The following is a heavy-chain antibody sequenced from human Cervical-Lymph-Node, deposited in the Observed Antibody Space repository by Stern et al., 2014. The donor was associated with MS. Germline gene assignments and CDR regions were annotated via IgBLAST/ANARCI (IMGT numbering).Heavy chain of an antibody. Sequence: QVQLVESGGGVVQPGRSLRLSCVASGLTFSTSVMHWVRQAPGKGLEWVAVVWNDGSKEHFTESVKGRFSTSIDTAKNTLHLQMSSLRAEDTAVYFCATSTASDAFDIWGQGTLVTVSS. CDR3: ATSTASDAFDI. J-gene: IGHJ3*02. V-gene: IGHV3-33*01. CDR1: GLTFSTSV. CDR2: VWNDGSKE. D-gene: IGHD2/OR15-2a*01.